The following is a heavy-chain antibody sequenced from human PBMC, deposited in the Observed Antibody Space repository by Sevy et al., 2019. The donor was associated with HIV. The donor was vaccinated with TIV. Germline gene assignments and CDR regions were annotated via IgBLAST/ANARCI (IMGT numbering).Heavy chain of an antibody. CDR2: IYHTGPT. V-gene: IGHV4-30-2*01. Sequence: SETLSLTCAVSGGSISSGLYSWNWIRQLPGKGLEWIGYIYHTGPTYYNPSLKSRVTISVDTSKNQFSLRLNSVTAADTAVYYCARDSGDYPYYFDHWGQGTLVTVSS. CDR1: GGSISSGLYS. D-gene: IGHD4-17*01. CDR3: ARDSGDYPYYFDH. J-gene: IGHJ4*02.